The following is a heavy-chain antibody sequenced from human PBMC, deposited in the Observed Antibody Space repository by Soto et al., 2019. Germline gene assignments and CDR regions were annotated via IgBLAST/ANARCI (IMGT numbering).Heavy chain of an antibody. CDR2: ISSTGLNT. CDR1: GFTFSDYA. Sequence: PGGSLRLSCSASGFTFSDYAMHWIRQAPGMGLEHLCGISSTGLNTYCADSVKGRFTISRDNSKSTVYLELNNLSAEDTAVYHCAKNQGVELVPLATVDWFDPWGQGSVVTVSS. CDR3: AKNQGVELVPLATVDWFDP. V-gene: IGHV3-64*04. J-gene: IGHJ5*02. D-gene: IGHD1-26*01.